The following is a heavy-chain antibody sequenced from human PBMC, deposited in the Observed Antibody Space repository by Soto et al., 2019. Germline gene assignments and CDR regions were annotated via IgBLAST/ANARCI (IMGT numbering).Heavy chain of an antibody. CDR2: INQDGSER. CDR3: ARHTSRPDSYACYAH. D-gene: IGHD3-16*01. V-gene: IGHV3-7*01. Sequence: EVQLVESGGGLVQPGGSLRLSCVASGFTFSTYWMSWVRQAPGKGLEWVANINQDGSERKYVDSVKGRFTISRDNAKKSLYLQVNSLRAEDTAVYFCARHTSRPDSYACYAHWGQGTLVTVSS. CDR1: GFTFSTYW. J-gene: IGHJ4*02.